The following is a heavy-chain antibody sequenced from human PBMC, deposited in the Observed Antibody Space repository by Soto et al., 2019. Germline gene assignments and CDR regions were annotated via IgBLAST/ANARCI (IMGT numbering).Heavy chain of an antibody. V-gene: IGHV1-3*01. D-gene: IGHD3-3*01. Sequence: ASVKVSCKASGYTFTSYAMHWVRQAPGQRLEWMGWINAGNGNTKYSQKFQGRVTITRDTSASTAYMELSSLRSEDTAVYYCARVSNDFWSGYPLGYGMDVCGQGTTVTVSS. CDR1: GYTFTSYA. CDR3: ARVSNDFWSGYPLGYGMDV. CDR2: INAGNGNT. J-gene: IGHJ6*02.